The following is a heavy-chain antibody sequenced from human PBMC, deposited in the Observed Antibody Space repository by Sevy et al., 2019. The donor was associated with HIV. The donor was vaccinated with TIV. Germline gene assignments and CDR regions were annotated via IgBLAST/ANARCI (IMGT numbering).Heavy chain of an antibody. V-gene: IGHV3-23*01. J-gene: IGHJ3*02. D-gene: IGHD2-15*01. CDR2: ISGSGGST. CDR1: GFTFSSYA. CDR3: GNSPDMAHMDAFDI. Sequence: GGSLRLSCAASGFTFSSYAMSWVRQAPGKGLEWVSAISGSGGSTYYADSVKGRLTISRENSKNTLYLQMNSLRAEDTAVYYCGNSPDMAHMDAFDIWGQGTLVTVSS.